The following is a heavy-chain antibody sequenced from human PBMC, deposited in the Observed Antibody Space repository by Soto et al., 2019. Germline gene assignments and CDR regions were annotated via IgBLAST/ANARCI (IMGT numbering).Heavy chain of an antibody. V-gene: IGHV1-18*01. J-gene: IGHJ4*02. D-gene: IGHD6-13*01. CDR2: ISAYNGNK. CDR1: GYTFTNFG. Sequence: QVQLVQSGAEVTKPGASLKVACKTSGYTFTNFGISWVRQAPRQGLEWMGWISAYNGNKDYALKFQGRVTMTTDTSTRTAYMDLRSLRSDDTAVYYCARVCSSCPFEYWGQGTLVTVSS. CDR3: ARVCSSCPFEY.